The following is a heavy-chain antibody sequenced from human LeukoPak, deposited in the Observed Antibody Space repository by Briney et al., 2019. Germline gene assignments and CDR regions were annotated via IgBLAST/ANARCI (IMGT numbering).Heavy chain of an antibody. J-gene: IGHJ3*02. V-gene: IGHV3-53*01. CDR1: GFTVSNKY. D-gene: IGHD3-22*01. Sequence: GGSLRLSCAASGFTVSNKYMTWVRQAPGKGLEWVSLIYSDGRTYYSDSVKGRCTISRDNSKNTLYLQMNSLRVEDTAVYYCARGLFLSGYLDAFDIWGQGTVVTVSS. CDR2: IYSDGRT. CDR3: ARGLFLSGYLDAFDI.